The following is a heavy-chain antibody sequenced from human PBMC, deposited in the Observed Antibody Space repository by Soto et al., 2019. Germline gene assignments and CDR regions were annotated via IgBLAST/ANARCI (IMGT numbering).Heavy chain of an antibody. D-gene: IGHD2-15*01. CDR3: ARSHCSGGSCYFGAFDI. CDR2: INPSGGAT. J-gene: IGHJ3*02. V-gene: IGHV1-46*01. CDR1: GYTFINFF. Sequence: ASVKVSCKASGYTFINFFIHWVRQAPGQGLEWVGIINPSGGATTYPQKFQGRVTMTRDTSTSTVYMDVSSLRFDDTAVYYCARSHCSGGSCYFGAFDIWGQGTMFTVSS.